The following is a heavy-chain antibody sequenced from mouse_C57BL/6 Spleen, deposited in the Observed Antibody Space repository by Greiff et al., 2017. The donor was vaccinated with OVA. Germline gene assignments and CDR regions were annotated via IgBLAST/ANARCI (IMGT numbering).Heavy chain of an antibody. CDR1: GYAFSSYW. Sequence: VKLMESGAELVKPGASVKISCKASGYAFSSYWMNWVKQRPGKGLEWIGQIYPGDGDTNYNVKFKGKATLTADKSSSTAYMQLSSLTSEDSAVYFCARGDSNYYFDYWGQGTTLTVSS. V-gene: IGHV1-80*01. CDR2: IYPGDGDT. CDR3: ARGDSNYYFDY. J-gene: IGHJ2*01. D-gene: IGHD2-5*01.